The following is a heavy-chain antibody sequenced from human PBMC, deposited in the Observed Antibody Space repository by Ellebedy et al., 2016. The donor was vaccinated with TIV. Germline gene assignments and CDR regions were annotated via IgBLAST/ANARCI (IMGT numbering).Heavy chain of an antibody. V-gene: IGHV3-23*05. CDR3: AKDLRYVSGWGGALDI. Sequence: GESLKISCVASGFTFSSHAMNWVRQAPGTGLEWVSSISSSGYSIHYTDSVEGRFTVSRDNSKNTLYLQMNSRRGEDTAVYYCAKDLRYVSGWGGALDIWGQGTGVTVSA. J-gene: IGHJ3*02. CDR1: GFTFSSHA. D-gene: IGHD6-19*01. CDR2: ISSSGYSI.